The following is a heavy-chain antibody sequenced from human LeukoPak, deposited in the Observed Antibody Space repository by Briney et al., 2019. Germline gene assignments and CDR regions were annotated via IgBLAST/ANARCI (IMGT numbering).Heavy chain of an antibody. CDR1: GFTFSSYA. Sequence: GRSLRLSCAASGFTFSSYAMHWVRRAPGKGLEWVAVISYDGPNKYYADSVKGRFTISRDNSKNTLYLQMNSLRAEDTAVYYCAIGDSSGYYSGFDYWGQGTLVTVSS. J-gene: IGHJ4*02. CDR2: ISYDGPNK. D-gene: IGHD3-22*01. V-gene: IGHV3-30*04. CDR3: AIGDSSGYYSGFDY.